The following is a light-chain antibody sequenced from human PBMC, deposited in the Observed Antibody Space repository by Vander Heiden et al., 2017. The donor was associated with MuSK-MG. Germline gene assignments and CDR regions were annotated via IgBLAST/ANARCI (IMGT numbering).Light chain of an antibody. Sequence: SYELTQPPSMSVSPGQTATITCSGDKLGDKYACWYQQKPGQSPVVVIYQDTKRPSGIPERFSGSNSGNTATLTISGTQAMDEADYYCQAWDSSTYVFRTGTKVTGL. CDR3: QAWDSSTYV. CDR1: KLGDKY. V-gene: IGLV3-1*01. J-gene: IGLJ1*01. CDR2: QDT.